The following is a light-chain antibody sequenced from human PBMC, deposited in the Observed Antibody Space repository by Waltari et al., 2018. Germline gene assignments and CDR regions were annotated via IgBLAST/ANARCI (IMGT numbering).Light chain of an antibody. CDR3: QQYNTYPLT. CDR2: KAS. J-gene: IGKJ5*01. Sequence: DIQMTQSPSTLSASVGDRVTITCRASQYISSWLAWYQQKPGKAPKLLIYKASILESGVPSRFSGSESGTEFTLTISSLQPDDFATYYCQQYNTYPLTFGRGTRLEI. CDR1: QYISSW. V-gene: IGKV1-5*03.